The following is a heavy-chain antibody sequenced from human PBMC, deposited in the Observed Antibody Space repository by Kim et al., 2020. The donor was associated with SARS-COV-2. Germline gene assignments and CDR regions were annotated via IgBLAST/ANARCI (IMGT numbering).Heavy chain of an antibody. D-gene: IGHD2-21*02. V-gene: IGHV3-23*01. CDR1: GFTFRNSA. J-gene: IGHJ2*01. Sequence: GGSLRLSCAASGFTFRNSAMSWVRQAPGKGLEWVSGIFGSGSGTYYADSVKGRFSISRDNSQNTLYLQMDNLRAEDTAVYYCARHLHLTTVTFYWYFDLWGRGTLVTVSS. CDR2: IFGSGSGT. CDR3: ARHLHLTTVTFYWYFDL.